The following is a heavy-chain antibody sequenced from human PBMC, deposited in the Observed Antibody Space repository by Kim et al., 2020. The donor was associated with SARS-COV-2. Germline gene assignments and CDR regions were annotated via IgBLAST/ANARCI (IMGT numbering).Heavy chain of an antibody. Sequence: SRKSRVTISVDKSKNQFSLKLSSVNAADTAVYYCARDQDIGYYYYYGMDVWGQGTTVTVSS. J-gene: IGHJ6*02. CDR3: ARDQDIGYYYYYGMDV. D-gene: IGHD2-15*01. V-gene: IGHV4-4*02.